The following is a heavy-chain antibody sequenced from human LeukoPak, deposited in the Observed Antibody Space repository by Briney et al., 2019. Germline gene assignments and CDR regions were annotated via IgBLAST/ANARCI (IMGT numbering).Heavy chain of an antibody. CDR3: ARVGMITADAFDI. J-gene: IGHJ3*02. Sequence: PSQTLCLTCAVSGGSISSGGYSWSWIRQPPGKGLEWIGYIYHSGSTNYNPSLKSRVTISVDTSKNQFSLKLSSVTAADTAVYYCARVGMITADAFDIWGQGTMVTVSS. CDR2: IYHSGST. V-gene: IGHV4-30-2*01. CDR1: GGSISSGGYS. D-gene: IGHD3-16*01.